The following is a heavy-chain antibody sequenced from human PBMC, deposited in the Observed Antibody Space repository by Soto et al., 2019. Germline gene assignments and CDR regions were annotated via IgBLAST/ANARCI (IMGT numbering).Heavy chain of an antibody. J-gene: IGHJ4*02. D-gene: IGHD5-12*01. Sequence: GGSLRHSCAASGFTFSSYAMSCVRQAPGKGLEWVSAISGSGGSTYYADSVKGRFTISRDNSKNTLYLQMNSLRAEDTAVYYSAKSPRGGYDSFDYWGQGTLVTVSS. CDR2: ISGSGGST. CDR1: GFTFSSYA. V-gene: IGHV3-23*01. CDR3: AKSPRGGYDSFDY.